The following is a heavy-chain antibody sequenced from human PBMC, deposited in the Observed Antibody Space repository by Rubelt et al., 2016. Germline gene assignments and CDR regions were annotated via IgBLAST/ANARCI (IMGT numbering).Heavy chain of an antibody. CDR1: GGSFSDYY. D-gene: IGHD3-10*01. Sequence: QVQLQQWGAELLKPSETLSLTCAVYGGSFSDYYWGWIRQPPGKGLEWIGEINNSGSTNYNPSLKILGTISVDTAKNQFSLKLSSVTAADTAGYYGARVRGMVRGATDAFDIWGQGTMVTVSS. CDR2: INNSGST. J-gene: IGHJ3*02. V-gene: IGHV4-34*01. CDR3: ARVRGMVRGATDAFDI.